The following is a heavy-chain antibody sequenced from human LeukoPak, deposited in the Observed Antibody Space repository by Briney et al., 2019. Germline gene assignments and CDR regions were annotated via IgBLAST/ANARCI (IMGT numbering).Heavy chain of an antibody. CDR2: IYTSGST. J-gene: IGHJ4*02. V-gene: IGHV4-4*07. CDR3: ARVRGYYYDSSGYCDY. Sequence: PSETLSLTCTVSGGSISSYYWSWIRQPAGKGLEWIGRIYTSGSTNYNPSLKSRVTMSVDTSKNQFSLKLSSVTAADTAVYYCARVRGYYYDSSGYCDYWGQGTLVTVPS. D-gene: IGHD3-22*01. CDR1: GGSISSYY.